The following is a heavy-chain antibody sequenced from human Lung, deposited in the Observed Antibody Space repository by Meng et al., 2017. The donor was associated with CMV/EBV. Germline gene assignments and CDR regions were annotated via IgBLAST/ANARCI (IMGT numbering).Heavy chain of an antibody. D-gene: IGHD1-7*01. CDR2: IYPASGGT. CDR1: GYTFTGHY. Sequence: ASVXVSXKASGYTFTGHYLHWVRQAPGQGLEWMGWIYPASGGTNYAQNFQGRVTMTSDTSISTAYMELSGLRSDDTAVYYCARENYRQYYYYGMDVWGQGTXVTVSS. CDR3: ARENYRQYYYYGMDV. J-gene: IGHJ6*02. V-gene: IGHV1-2*02.